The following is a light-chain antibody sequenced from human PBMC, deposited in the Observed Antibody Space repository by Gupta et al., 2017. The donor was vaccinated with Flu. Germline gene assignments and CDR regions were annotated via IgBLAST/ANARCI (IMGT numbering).Light chain of an antibody. J-gene: IGKJ1*01. Sequence: DVVMTQSPLSLPVTLGQQASISCRFSESLVYTDGDSYLSWFHQRPGHSPRRLIYKASNRDSGVPDRISGSGSGTDFTLTISRLEAEDVGVYYCRHSIRWPWTFGQGTKVEI. V-gene: IGKV2-30*01. CDR2: KAS. CDR3: RHSIRWPWT. CDR1: ESLVYTDGDSY.